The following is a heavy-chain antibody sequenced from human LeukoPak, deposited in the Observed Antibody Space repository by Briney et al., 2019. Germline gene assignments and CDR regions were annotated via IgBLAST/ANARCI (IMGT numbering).Heavy chain of an antibody. J-gene: IGHJ6*03. CDR2: INSDGSST. Sequence: GGSLRLSCAASGFTFSSYWMHWVRQAPGKGLVWVSRINSDGSSTSYADSVKGRFTISRDNAKNTLYLQTNSLRAEDTAVYYCARVGSGRLDYYYYYYMDVWGKGTTVTVSS. V-gene: IGHV3-74*01. CDR3: ARVGSGRLDYYYYYYMDV. D-gene: IGHD3-10*01. CDR1: GFTFSSYW.